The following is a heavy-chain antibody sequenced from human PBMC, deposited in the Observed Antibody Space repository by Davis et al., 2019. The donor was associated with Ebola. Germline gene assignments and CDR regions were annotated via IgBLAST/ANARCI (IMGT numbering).Heavy chain of an antibody. CDR2: LDWDAGK. J-gene: IGHJ4*02. CDR1: GFSLNTTGMC. CDR3: THRPPGGPLVIDY. Sequence: SGPTLVKPTQTLTLTCTFSGFSLNTTGMCVSWIRQPPGKALEWLALLDWDAGKYYSTSLKTRLTISKDTSKNQVVLTMTNMDPVDTATYYCTHRPPGGPLVIDYWGQGTLVTVSS. V-gene: IGHV2-70*12. D-gene: IGHD6-13*01.